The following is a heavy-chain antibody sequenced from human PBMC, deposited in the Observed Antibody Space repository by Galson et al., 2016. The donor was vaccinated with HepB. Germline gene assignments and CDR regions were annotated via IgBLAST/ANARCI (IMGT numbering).Heavy chain of an antibody. V-gene: IGHV6-1*01. CDR2: TYYRSKWYY. J-gene: IGHJ4*02. Sequence: CAISGDSVSGNDAAAWNWFRQSPSRGLEWLGRTYYRSKWYYEYALSVTSRITISPDTSKNQFSLQLNSVTPEDAAVYFCARGTRNAFDYWGQGTLVTVSS. D-gene: IGHD1-14*01. CDR3: ARGTRNAFDY. CDR1: GDSVSGNDAAA.